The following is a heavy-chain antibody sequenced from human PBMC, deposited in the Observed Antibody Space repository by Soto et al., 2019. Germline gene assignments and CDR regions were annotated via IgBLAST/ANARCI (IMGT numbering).Heavy chain of an antibody. CDR3: AGGTDYRWVL. CDR1: GGSMRNYF. V-gene: IGHV4-59*01. D-gene: IGHD4-4*01. Sequence: PSETLSLTCTVSGGSMRNYFWTWIRQPPGKGLEWIGYIHYSGTTSFFPSYNPSLRSRVTISEDTSKNQFSLKLLSVTTADTAVYYCAGGTDYRWVLWGQGTTVTVSS. J-gene: IGHJ6*02. CDR2: IHYSGTT.